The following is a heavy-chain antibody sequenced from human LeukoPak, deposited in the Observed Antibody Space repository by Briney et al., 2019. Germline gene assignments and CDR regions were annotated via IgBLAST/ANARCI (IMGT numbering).Heavy chain of an antibody. J-gene: IGHJ4*02. CDR1: GFTFNSYA. CDR3: AREHMVRGVFDY. CDR2: ISSSGSTI. V-gene: IGHV3-48*04. Sequence: GGSLRLSCAASGFTFNSYAMTWVRQAPGKGLEWVSYISSSGSTIYYADSVKGRFTISRDNAKNSLYLEMNSLRAEDPAVYYCAREHMVRGVFDYWGQGTLDTVSS. D-gene: IGHD3-10*01.